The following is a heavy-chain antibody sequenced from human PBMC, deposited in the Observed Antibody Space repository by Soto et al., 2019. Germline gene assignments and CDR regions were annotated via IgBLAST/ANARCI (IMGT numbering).Heavy chain of an antibody. Sequence: SVQVSCKASGGTFSSYAISWVRQAPGPGLEWLGGIIPIFGTANYAQKFQGRVTLTADKSTSTAYMALSSRRAEETAVYYSARSVVGAAGYYYYYYGMDVWGQGTTVTVS. CDR2: IIPIFGTA. CDR1: GGTFSSYA. V-gene: IGHV1-69*06. CDR3: ARSVVGAAGYYYYYYGMDV. D-gene: IGHD2-15*01. J-gene: IGHJ6*02.